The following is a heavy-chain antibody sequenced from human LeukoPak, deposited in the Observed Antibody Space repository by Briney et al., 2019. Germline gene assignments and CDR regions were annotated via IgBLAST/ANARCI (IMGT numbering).Heavy chain of an antibody. Sequence: ASVKVSCKASGYTFTSYYMHWVRQAPGLGLQWMGISNPSGGDTSYAQKFQGRVTTTRDTSTSTVYMEVVSLRSEDTAVYYCARGCRVVPGVHNVGMTSYYNGMDVWGQGTTVTVSS. J-gene: IGHJ6*02. CDR3: ARGCRVVPGVHNVGMTSYYNGMDV. V-gene: IGHV1-46*01. D-gene: IGHD2-2*01. CDR1: GYTFTSYY. CDR2: SNPSGGDT.